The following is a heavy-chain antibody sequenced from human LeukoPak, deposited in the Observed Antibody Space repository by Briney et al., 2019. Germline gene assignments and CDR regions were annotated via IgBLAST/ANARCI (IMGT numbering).Heavy chain of an antibody. CDR3: ARGKSLLWFGESGHDAFDI. V-gene: IGHV3-30-3*01. Sequence: GRSLRLSCAASGFTFSSYAMHWVRQAPGKGLEWVAVISYDGSNKYYADSVKGRFTISRDNSKNTLYLQMNSLRAEDTAVYYCARGKSLLWFGESGHDAFDIWGQGTMVTVSS. J-gene: IGHJ3*02. D-gene: IGHD3-10*01. CDR1: GFTFSSYA. CDR2: ISYDGSNK.